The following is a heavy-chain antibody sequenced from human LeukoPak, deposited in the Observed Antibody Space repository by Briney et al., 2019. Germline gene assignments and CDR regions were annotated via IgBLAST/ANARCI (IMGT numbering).Heavy chain of an antibody. CDR3: ARHYTYYYGSGSSYYYYYMDV. Sequence: SETLSLTCTVSGGSISSSSYYWGWIRQPPGKGLEWIGSIYYSGSTYYNPSLKSRVTISVDTSKNQFSLKLSSVTAADTAVYYCARHYTYYYGSGSSYYYYYMDVWGKGTTVTISS. CDR2: IYYSGST. J-gene: IGHJ6*03. V-gene: IGHV4-39*07. CDR1: GGSISSSSYY. D-gene: IGHD3-10*01.